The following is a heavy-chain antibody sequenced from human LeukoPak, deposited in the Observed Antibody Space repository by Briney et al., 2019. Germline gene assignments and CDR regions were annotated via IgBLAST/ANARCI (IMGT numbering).Heavy chain of an antibody. Sequence: GASVNVSCKASGYTFTGYYMHWVRQTPGQGLEWMGWINPNSGGTNYAQKFQGRVTMTRDASISTAYMELSRLRSDDTAVYYCARDSTLMITFGGVMDYWGQGTLVTVSS. J-gene: IGHJ4*02. CDR3: ARDSTLMITFGGVMDY. D-gene: IGHD3-16*01. V-gene: IGHV1-2*02. CDR1: GYTFTGYY. CDR2: INPNSGGT.